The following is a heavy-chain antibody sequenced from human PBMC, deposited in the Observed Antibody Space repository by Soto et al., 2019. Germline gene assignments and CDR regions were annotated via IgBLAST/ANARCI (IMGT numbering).Heavy chain of an antibody. CDR2: INHSGSV. CDR1: GRPFSGYY. J-gene: IGHJ6*02. V-gene: IGHV4-34*01. D-gene: IGHD3-10*01. CDR3: ARRPYYGSGNYYGRSSGLDV. Sequence: QVQLQQWGAGLLKPSETLSLTCAVYGRPFSGYYWSWIRQPPGKGLEWIGEINHSGSVNYNPSLKSRVTMSVDTSQRHFSLKVNSVTAADTAVYYCARRPYYGSGNYYGRSSGLDVWGQGTTVTVSS.